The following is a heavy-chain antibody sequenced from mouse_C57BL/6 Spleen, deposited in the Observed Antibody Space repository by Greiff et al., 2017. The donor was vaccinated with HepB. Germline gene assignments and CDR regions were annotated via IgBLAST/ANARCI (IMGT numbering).Heavy chain of an antibody. CDR3: ANGNSSYYFDY. D-gene: IGHD2-1*01. Sequence: QVQLQQSGPELVKPGASVKISCKASGYAFSSSWMNWVKQRPGKGLEWIGRIYPGDGDTNYNGKFKGKATLTADKSSSTAYMQLSSLTSEDSAVYFCANGNSSYYFDYWGQGTTLTVSS. CDR1: GYAFSSSW. V-gene: IGHV1-82*01. J-gene: IGHJ2*01. CDR2: IYPGDGDT.